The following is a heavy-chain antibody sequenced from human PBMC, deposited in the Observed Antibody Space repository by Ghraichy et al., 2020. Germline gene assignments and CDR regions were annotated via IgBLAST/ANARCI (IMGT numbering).Heavy chain of an antibody. CDR2: IDNNGHNT. D-gene: IGHD3-10*01. CDR1: GFAFNNYA. CDR3: VQDSNYYFTSGNYLVS. J-gene: IGHJ5*02. V-gene: IGHV3-64D*06. Sequence: GGSLRLSCSASGFAFNNYAMHWVRRAPGEGPQSVSGIDNNGHNTYYAASVKGRVTISRDNSQNTLYLQMSSLRVDDTAVYFCVQDSNYYFTSGNYLVSWGQGTLVTVSP.